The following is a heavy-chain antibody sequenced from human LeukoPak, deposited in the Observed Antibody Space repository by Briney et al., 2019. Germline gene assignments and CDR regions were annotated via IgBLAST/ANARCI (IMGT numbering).Heavy chain of an antibody. D-gene: IGHD4-17*01. Sequence: GASVKVSCKASGHTFTGYYMHWVRQAPGQGLEWMGGFDPEDGETIYAQKFQGRVTMTEDTSTDTAYMELSSLRSEDTAVYYCATALTLRGEYYFDYWGQGTLVTVSS. CDR2: FDPEDGET. CDR1: GHTFTGYY. V-gene: IGHV1-24*01. CDR3: ATALTLRGEYYFDY. J-gene: IGHJ4*02.